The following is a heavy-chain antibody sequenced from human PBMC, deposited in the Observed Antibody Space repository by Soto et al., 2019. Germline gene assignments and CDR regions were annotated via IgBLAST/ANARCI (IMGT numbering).Heavy chain of an antibody. CDR1: GGTFSSYA. CDR3: ARTTSGQKYGVDV. D-gene: IGHD6-25*01. J-gene: IGHJ6*02. Sequence: QVQLVQSGAEVKKPGSSVKVSCKASGGTFSSYAISWVRQAPEQGLEWMGGIIPIFSTANYAQKFQGRVTIPADESTSTAYTELSSLRSEDTAVYYCARTTSGQKYGVDVWGQGTTVTVSS. CDR2: IIPIFSTA. V-gene: IGHV1-69*12.